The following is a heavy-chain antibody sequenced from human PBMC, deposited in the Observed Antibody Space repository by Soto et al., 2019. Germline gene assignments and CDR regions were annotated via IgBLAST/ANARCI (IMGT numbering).Heavy chain of an antibody. V-gene: IGHV1-18*04. CDR1: GYTFTSYG. CDR3: AREAVVGPASDPPHYYYYGMDV. Sequence: QVQLVQSGAEVKKPGASVKVSCKASGYTFTSYGISWVRQAPGQGLEWMGWISAYNGNTNYAQKLQGRVTMTTDTSTSTAYMELRSVRSDDTAVYYCAREAVVGPASDPPHYYYYGMDVCGQGTTVTVSS. CDR2: ISAYNGNT. J-gene: IGHJ6*02. D-gene: IGHD2-2*01.